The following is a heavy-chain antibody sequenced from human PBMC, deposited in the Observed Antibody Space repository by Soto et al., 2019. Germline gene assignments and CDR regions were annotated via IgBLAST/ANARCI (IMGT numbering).Heavy chain of an antibody. D-gene: IGHD1-20*01. J-gene: IGHJ4*02. Sequence: SGPTLVNPTQTLTLTCTFSGFSLSTSGVGVGWIRQPPGKALAWFALIYWDGDKHYSPSLRSRLTITKDTSKNQVVLTMTNMDPVDTATYYCAHRRLTGTSFDYWGQGTLVTVSS. CDR3: AHRRLTGTSFDY. CDR2: IYWDGDK. V-gene: IGHV2-5*02. CDR1: GFSLSTSGVG.